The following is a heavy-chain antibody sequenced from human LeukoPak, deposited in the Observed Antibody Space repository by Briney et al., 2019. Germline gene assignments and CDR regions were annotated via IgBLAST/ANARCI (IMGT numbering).Heavy chain of an antibody. CDR3: AGGYCGGDCYSPTVTPQGDWFDP. CDR1: GGSISSSSYY. CDR2: IYYSGST. D-gene: IGHD2-21*02. V-gene: IGHV4-39*07. J-gene: IGHJ5*02. Sequence: SETLSLTCTVSGGSISSSSYYWGWIRQPPGKGLEWIGSIYYSGSTYYNPSLKSRVTISVDTSKNQFSLKLSSVTAADTAVYYCAGGYCGGDCYSPTVTPQGDWFDPWGQGTLVTVSS.